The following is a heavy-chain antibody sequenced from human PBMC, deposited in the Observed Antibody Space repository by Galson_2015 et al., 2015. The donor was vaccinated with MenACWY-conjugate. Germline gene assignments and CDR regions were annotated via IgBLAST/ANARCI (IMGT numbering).Heavy chain of an antibody. D-gene: IGHD3-10*01. CDR3: ARDLYYGSGSYYYPLIYFDY. J-gene: IGHJ4*02. CDR1: GFTFSDYY. V-gene: IGHV3-11*05. Sequence: SLRLSCAASGFTFSDYYMSWIRQAPGKGLEWVSYISSSSSYTNYADSVKGRFTISRDNAKNSLYLQMNSLRAEDTAVYYCARDLYYGSGSYYYPLIYFDYWGQGTLVTVSS. CDR2: ISSSSSYT.